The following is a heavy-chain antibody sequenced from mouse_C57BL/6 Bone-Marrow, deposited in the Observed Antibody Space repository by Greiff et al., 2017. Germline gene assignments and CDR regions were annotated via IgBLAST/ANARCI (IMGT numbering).Heavy chain of an antibody. Sequence: VQLQQSGAELARPGASVKLSCKASGYTFTSYGLSWVKQRTGQGLEWIGEIYPRSGNTYYNEKFKGKATLTADKSSSTAYMELRSLTSEDSAVYFCARSLDGYYDFDYWGQGTTLTVSS. D-gene: IGHD2-3*01. J-gene: IGHJ2*01. V-gene: IGHV1-81*01. CDR2: IYPRSGNT. CDR1: GYTFTSYG. CDR3: ARSLDGYYDFDY.